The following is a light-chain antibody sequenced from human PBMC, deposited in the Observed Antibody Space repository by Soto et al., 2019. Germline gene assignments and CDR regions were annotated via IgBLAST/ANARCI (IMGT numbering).Light chain of an antibody. CDR1: QSVTSGY. V-gene: IGKV3-20*01. Sequence: IVLTQSPGTLSLSPGERATLSCRASQSVTSGYLAWYQQIPGQVPRLLVYAASTRATGIPDRFSGGGSGTDFTLTIHRLEPEDFAVYYCQQYGSSPYTFGGGTKVEIK. CDR3: QQYGSSPYT. J-gene: IGKJ4*01. CDR2: AAS.